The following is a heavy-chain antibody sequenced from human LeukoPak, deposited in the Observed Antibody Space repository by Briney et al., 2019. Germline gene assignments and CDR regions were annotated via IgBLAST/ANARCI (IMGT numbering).Heavy chain of an antibody. CDR2: ISYDGSTK. V-gene: IGHV3-30*04. CDR3: ASVEGSMTDFDP. CDR1: GFTFSSYT. J-gene: IGHJ5*02. Sequence: GGSLSLTCTASGFTFSSYTFHWVRLAQAPGQARVAVISYDGSTKYYAESVKCRFTFSRHNSKTPRYLQLRSLKAEDTTVDYCASVEGSMTDFDPWGQGTLVTVPS.